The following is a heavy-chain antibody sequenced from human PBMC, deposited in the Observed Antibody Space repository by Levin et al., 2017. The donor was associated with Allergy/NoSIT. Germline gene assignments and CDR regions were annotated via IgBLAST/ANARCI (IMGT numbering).Heavy chain of an antibody. Sequence: PSETLSLTCAASGFTFSSYSMNWVRQAPGQGLEWISYISTSSSPIYYADSVKGRFTISRDNAKNSLYLQMNSLRDEDTAVYYCARASTDGPYYYYMDVWGKGTTVTVSS. J-gene: IGHJ6*03. V-gene: IGHV3-48*02. CDR1: GFTFSSYS. CDR3: ARASTDGPYYYYMDV. CDR2: ISTSSSPI. D-gene: IGHD5-24*01.